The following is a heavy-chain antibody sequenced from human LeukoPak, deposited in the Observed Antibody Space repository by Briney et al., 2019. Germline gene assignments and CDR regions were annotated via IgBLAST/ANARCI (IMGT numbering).Heavy chain of an antibody. J-gene: IGHJ4*02. Sequence: GGSLRLSCALSGHILSDTFKTWARQARGKGRQWGSVILDTGIKTYWDSVKGRFSISRDNSKNTVYLQMNSLSVDDTAVYYCVRDKGVGRTERFDTWGPGTLVTVSS. CDR2: ILDTGIK. CDR1: GHILSDTF. V-gene: IGHV3-53*01. D-gene: IGHD1-26*01. CDR3: VRDKGVGRTERFDT.